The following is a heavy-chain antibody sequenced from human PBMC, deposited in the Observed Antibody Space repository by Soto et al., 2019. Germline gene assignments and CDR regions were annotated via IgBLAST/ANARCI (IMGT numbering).Heavy chain of an antibody. V-gene: IGHV4-30-4*01. CDR3: ARQRLLGLFRYYYDSSGYYGWFDP. Sequence: PSETLSLTCTVSGGSISSGDYYWSWIRQPPGKGLEWIGYIYYSGSTYYNPSLKSRVTISVDTSKNQFSLKLSSVTAADTAVYYCARQRLLGLFRYYYDSSGYYGWFDPWGQGTLVTVSS. CDR1: GGSISSGDYY. D-gene: IGHD3-22*01. CDR2: IYYSGST. J-gene: IGHJ5*02.